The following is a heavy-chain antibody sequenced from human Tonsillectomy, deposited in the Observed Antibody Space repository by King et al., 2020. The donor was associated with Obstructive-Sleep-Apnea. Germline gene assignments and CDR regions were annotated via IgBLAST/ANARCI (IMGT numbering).Heavy chain of an antibody. J-gene: IGHJ6*02. CDR1: GFTFSSYA. CDR2: ISYDGSNK. V-gene: IGHV3-30*04. CDR3: ARDREYNWYYYGMDV. Sequence: VQLVESGGGVVQPGRSLRLSCAASGFTFSSYAMHWVRQAPGKGLEWVAVISYDGSNKYYADSVKGRFTISRDNSKNTLYLQMNSLRAEDTAVYYCARDREYNWYYYGMDVWGQGTTVTVSS. D-gene: IGHD1-20*01.